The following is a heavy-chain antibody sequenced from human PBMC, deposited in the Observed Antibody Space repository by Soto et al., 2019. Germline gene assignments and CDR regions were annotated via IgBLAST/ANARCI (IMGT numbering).Heavy chain of an antibody. Sequence: SVKVSCKASGFTFTSSAVQWVRQARGQRLEWIGWIVVGSGNTNYAQKFQERVTITRDMSTSTAYMELSSLRSEDTAVYYCAADRNYYDSSGYHPIYYFDYWGQGTLVTVSS. V-gene: IGHV1-58*01. D-gene: IGHD3-22*01. CDR2: IVVGSGNT. J-gene: IGHJ4*02. CDR3: AADRNYYDSSGYHPIYYFDY. CDR1: GFTFTSSA.